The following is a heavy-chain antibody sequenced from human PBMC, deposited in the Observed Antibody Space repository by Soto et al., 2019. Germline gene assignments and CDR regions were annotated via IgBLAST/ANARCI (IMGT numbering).Heavy chain of an antibody. Sequence: QVQLVESGGGVVQPGGSLRLSCTASGFTFTTFGIHWVRQAPGKGLEWVALISYDGHNKYYSDSVKGRFTISRDNYKNTLSLQMNSLRAEYTAVYYCAKDLQAYGDYNYYYYGMDVWGQGTTVSVSS. CDR2: ISYDGHNK. J-gene: IGHJ6*02. D-gene: IGHD4-17*01. V-gene: IGHV3-30*18. CDR1: GFTFTTFG. CDR3: AKDLQAYGDYNYYYYGMDV.